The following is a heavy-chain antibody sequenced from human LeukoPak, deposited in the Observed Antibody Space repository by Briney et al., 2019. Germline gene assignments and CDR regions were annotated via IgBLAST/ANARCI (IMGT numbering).Heavy chain of an antibody. D-gene: IGHD3-3*01. J-gene: IGHJ4*02. V-gene: IGHV4-39*02. CDR1: SGSISSSLHY. Sequence: SETLSLTCTVSSGSISSSLHYWGWIRQPPGKGLEWIGNVYYSGSTSYNPSLQSRATIAVDMSKNQFSLKVTSVTARDTAVYYCARVLPTIFDYWGQGILVTGSS. CDR3: ARVLPTIFDY. CDR2: VYYSGST.